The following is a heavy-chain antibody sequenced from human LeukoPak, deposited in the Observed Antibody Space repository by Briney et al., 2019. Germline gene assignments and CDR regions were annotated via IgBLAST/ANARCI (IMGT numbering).Heavy chain of an antibody. CDR3: ARQGRYTVLGRRDFDY. J-gene: IGHJ4*02. Sequence: PSETLSLTCTVSGGSITTSSYYWGWIRQPPGKGLEWIGSMSYSGTIYYNPSLKSRVTISVDTSKNQFSLELTSVTAADTAVYYCARQGRYTVLGRRDFDYWGQGALVTVSS. D-gene: IGHD1-14*01. CDR2: MSYSGTI. CDR1: GGSITTSSYY. V-gene: IGHV4-39*01.